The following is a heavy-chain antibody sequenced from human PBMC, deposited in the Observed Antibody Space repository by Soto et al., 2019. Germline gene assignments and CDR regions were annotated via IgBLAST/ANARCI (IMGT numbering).Heavy chain of an antibody. CDR3: ARLTSGSTPFDY. J-gene: IGHJ4*02. D-gene: IGHD1-1*01. V-gene: IGHV4-39*01. CDR1: GGSISSSSYY. Sequence: PSETLSLTCTVSGGSISSSSYYWGWIRQPPGKELEWIGSIYYSGSTYYNPNLKSRVTRYVDTSKNQFSMELSTLTAADSAVYYCARLTSGSTPFDYWGQGTLVTVSS. CDR2: IYYSGST.